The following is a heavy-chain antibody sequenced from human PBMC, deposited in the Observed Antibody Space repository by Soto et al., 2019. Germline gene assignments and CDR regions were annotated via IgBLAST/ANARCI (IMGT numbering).Heavy chain of an antibody. Sequence: SGPTLVKPTQTLTLTCTFSGFSLSTSGVGVGWIRQPPGKALEWLALIYWDDDKRYSPSLKSRLTITKDTSKNQVVLTMTNMDPVDTATYYCAHSRFQYCSGGSCPLTDAFDIWGQGTMVTVSS. J-gene: IGHJ3*02. D-gene: IGHD2-15*01. V-gene: IGHV2-5*02. CDR3: AHSRFQYCSGGSCPLTDAFDI. CDR1: GFSLSTSGVG. CDR2: IYWDDDK.